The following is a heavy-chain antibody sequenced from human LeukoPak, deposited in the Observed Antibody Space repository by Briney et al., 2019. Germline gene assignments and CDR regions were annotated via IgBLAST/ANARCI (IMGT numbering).Heavy chain of an antibody. CDR2: ISSSGVYD. D-gene: IGHD3-10*01. Sequence: GPSLPLSCAASGFSFSSYAMHWVRPAPAKGLEWVSIISSSGVYDYYADSVKGRFTISRDNSKNTLYLQLNSLTTEDTAVYYCARDSTYYYDSGSSGPHYFDNWGQGTLVTVSS. V-gene: IGHV3-30*01. CDR1: GFSFSSYA. CDR3: ARDSTYYYDSGSSGPHYFDN. J-gene: IGHJ4*02.